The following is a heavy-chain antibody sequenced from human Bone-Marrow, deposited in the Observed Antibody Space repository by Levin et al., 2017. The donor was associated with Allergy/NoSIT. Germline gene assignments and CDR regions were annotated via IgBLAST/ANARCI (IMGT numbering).Heavy chain of an antibody. CDR1: GLSFTSGVG. D-gene: IGHD3-10*01. CDR3: EQGRSGALVWGVKDAFDV. Sequence: SGPTLVKPTQTLTLTCTLSGLSFTSGVGVGWIRQPPGKALEWLALIYWDDDTRYRPSLKNRLTITKDTYRNQVVLTMTDMGPVDTGTDYCEQGRSGALVWGVKDAFDVWGQGTVVTVSS. CDR2: IYWDDDT. J-gene: IGHJ3*01. V-gene: IGHV2-5*02.